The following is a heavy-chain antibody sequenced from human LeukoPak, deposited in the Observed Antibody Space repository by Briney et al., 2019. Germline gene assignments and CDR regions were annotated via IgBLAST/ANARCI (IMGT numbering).Heavy chain of an antibody. Sequence: GGSLRLSCAASGFTFSSYEMNWVRQAPGRGLEWVSYISSSGSTIYYADSVKGRFTISRDNAKNSLYLQMNSLRAEDTAVYYCAELGITMIGGVWGKGTTVTISS. J-gene: IGHJ6*04. CDR2: ISSSGSTI. CDR1: GFTFSSYE. D-gene: IGHD3-10*02. CDR3: AELGITMIGGV. V-gene: IGHV3-48*03.